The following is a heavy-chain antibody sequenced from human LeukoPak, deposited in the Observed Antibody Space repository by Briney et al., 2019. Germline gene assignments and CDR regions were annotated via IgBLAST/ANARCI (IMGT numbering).Heavy chain of an antibody. V-gene: IGHV3-23*01. CDR2: ISGNGGST. CDR3: AKNRWAARIIIDAFDI. J-gene: IGHJ3*02. D-gene: IGHD6-6*01. Sequence: GGSLRLSCAASGFTFSSYAMSWVRQAPGKGLEWVSSISGNGGSTYYAVSVQGRFTISRDNSKNTLYLQMNSLKVEDTAVYYCAKNRWAARIIIDAFDIWGQGTMVAVSS. CDR1: GFTFSSYA.